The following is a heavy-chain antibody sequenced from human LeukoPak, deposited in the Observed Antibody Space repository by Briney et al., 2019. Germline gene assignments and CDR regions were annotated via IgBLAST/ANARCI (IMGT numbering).Heavy chain of an antibody. D-gene: IGHD3-22*01. CDR1: GFTFDDYA. V-gene: IGHV3-9*01. J-gene: IGHJ4*02. CDR3: AKGPDSSGYYAPFDY. CDR2: ISWNSGSI. Sequence: GGSLRLSCAASGFTFDDYAMHWVRQAPGKGLEWDSGISWNSGSIGYADSVKGRFTISRDNAKNSLYLQMNSLRAEDTALYYCAKGPDSSGYYAPFDYWGQGTLVTVSS.